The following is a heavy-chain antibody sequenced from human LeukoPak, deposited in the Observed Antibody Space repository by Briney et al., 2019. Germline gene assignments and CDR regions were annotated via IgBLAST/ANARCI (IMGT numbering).Heavy chain of an antibody. CDR3: AKDFGANNWYNWFDP. J-gene: IGHJ5*02. CDR1: GFTFRNYG. CDR2: ISYDGTNK. D-gene: IGHD1-1*01. V-gene: IGHV3-30*19. Sequence: PGGSLRLSCAASGFTFRNYGMHWVRQAPGKGLEWVAMISYDGTNKQNTKSVKGRFTISRDNSKNTLYLQMNSLRAEDTAVYYCAKDFGANNWYNWFDPWGQGTLVTVSS.